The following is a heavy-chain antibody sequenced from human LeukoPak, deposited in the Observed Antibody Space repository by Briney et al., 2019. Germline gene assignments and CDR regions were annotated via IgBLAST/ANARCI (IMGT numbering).Heavy chain of an antibody. Sequence: PSETLSLTCAVYGGSFSGYYWSWIRQPPGKGLEWIGEINHSGSTNYNPSLKSRVTISVDTSKNQFSLKLSSVTAADTAVYYCARVKWLRRLDAFDIWGQGTMVTVSS. CDR2: INHSGST. V-gene: IGHV4-34*01. CDR3: ARVKWLRRLDAFDI. J-gene: IGHJ3*02. CDR1: GGSFSGYY. D-gene: IGHD5-12*01.